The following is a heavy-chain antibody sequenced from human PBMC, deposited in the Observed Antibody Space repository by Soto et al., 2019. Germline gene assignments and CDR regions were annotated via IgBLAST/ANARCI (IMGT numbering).Heavy chain of an antibody. D-gene: IGHD2-15*01. CDR3: ARSPSWWSRDSGEARFDP. J-gene: IGHJ5*02. V-gene: IGHV4-30-2*01. CDR1: GVSISSYS. CDR2: TYHSGNP. Sequence: PSETLSLTCAVSGVSISSYSWAWIRQPPGKALEWIGHTYHSGNPYYNPSLKSRVIISVDRSKNQFSLKLSSVTAADTAVYYCARSPSWWSRDSGEARFDPWGQGTLVTVSS.